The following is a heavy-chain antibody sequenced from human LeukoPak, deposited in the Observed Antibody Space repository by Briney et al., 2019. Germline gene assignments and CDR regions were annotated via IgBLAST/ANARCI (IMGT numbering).Heavy chain of an antibody. CDR2: IIPIFGTA. V-gene: IGHV1-69*13. D-gene: IGHD3-16*01. J-gene: IGHJ4*02. CDR1: GGTFSSYA. Sequence: GASVKVSCKASGGTFSSYAISWVREAPGQGLEWMGGIIPIFGTANYAQKFQGRVTITADESTSTAYMELSSLRSEDTAVYYCARDSGFPHDPFDYWGQGTLVTVSS. CDR3: ARDSGFPHDPFDY.